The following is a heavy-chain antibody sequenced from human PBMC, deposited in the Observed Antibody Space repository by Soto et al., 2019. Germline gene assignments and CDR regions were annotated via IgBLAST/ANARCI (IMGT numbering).Heavy chain of an antibody. CDR1: GFTFSNYW. CDR2: VNGDGSIT. Sequence: DVQLVESGGGLVQPGGSLRLSCAASGFTFSNYWMHWVRLTPGKGVVWVSRVNGDGSITSYADSVKGRFTISRDHAKNTLYLQMTSLRAEDTALYYCARVSKGSYCSCCNCYSDYWGQGTLATVSS. CDR3: ARVSKGSYCSCCNCYSDY. J-gene: IGHJ4*02. V-gene: IGHV3-74*01. D-gene: IGHD2-15*01.